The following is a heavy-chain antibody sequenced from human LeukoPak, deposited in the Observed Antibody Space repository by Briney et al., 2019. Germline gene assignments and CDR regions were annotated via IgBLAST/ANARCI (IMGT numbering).Heavy chain of an antibody. Sequence: SETLSLTCTVSGGSISSSSYYWGWIRQPPGKGLEWIGSIYYSGSTYYNPSLKSRVTISVDTSKNQFSLKLSPVTAADTALYYCARQETTVTTDYFDYWGQGTLVTVSS. CDR2: IYYSGST. CDR3: ARQETTVTTDYFDY. CDR1: GGSISSSSYY. J-gene: IGHJ4*02. D-gene: IGHD4-17*01. V-gene: IGHV4-39*01.